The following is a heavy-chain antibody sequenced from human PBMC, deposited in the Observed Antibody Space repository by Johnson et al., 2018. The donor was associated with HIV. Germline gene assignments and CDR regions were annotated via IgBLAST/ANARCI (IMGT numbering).Heavy chain of an antibody. CDR3: AKGMYYYDSSGYYLDAFDI. Sequence: VQLVESGGGLVQPGGSLRLSCAASGFTFSSYAMSWVRQAPGKGLEWVSAISGSGGSTYYADSVKGRFTLSRDNSKNTLYLQMNSLRAEDTAVYYCAKGMYYYDSSGYYLDAFDIWGQGTMVTVSS. CDR1: GFTFSSYA. J-gene: IGHJ3*02. D-gene: IGHD3-22*01. V-gene: IGHV3-23*04. CDR2: ISGSGGST.